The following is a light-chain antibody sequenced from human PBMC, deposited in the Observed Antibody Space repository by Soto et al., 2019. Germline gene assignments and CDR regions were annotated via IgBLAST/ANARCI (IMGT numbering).Light chain of an antibody. CDR3: SSYTSSSTPYV. CDR1: SSDVGGYNY. J-gene: IGLJ1*01. Sequence: QCVRTQLASVSGAPGHSITISCTGTSSDVGGYNYVSWYQQHPGKAPKLMIYEVSNRPSGVSNRFSGSKSGNAASLTISGLQAEDEGDYYCSSYTSSSTPYVFGTGTKV. V-gene: IGLV2-14*01. CDR2: EVS.